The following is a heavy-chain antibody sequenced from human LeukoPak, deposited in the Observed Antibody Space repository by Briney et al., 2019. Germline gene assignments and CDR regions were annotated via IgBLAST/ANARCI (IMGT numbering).Heavy chain of an antibody. J-gene: IGHJ4*02. V-gene: IGHV3-30*18. CDR1: GFTFSSYG. D-gene: IGHD1-26*01. CDR3: AKAGGAGSYADY. Sequence: PGRSPRLPCAASGFTFSSYGMHWVRQAPGKGLEWVAVISYDGSNKYYADSVKGRFTISRDNSKNTLYLQMNSLRAEDTAVYYCAKAGGAGSYADYWGQGTLVTVSS. CDR2: ISYDGSNK.